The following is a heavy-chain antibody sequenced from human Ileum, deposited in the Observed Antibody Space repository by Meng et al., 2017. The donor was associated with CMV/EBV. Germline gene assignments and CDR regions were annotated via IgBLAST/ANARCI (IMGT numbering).Heavy chain of an antibody. Sequence: GESLKISCAASGFTFSSYDMHWVRQAPDKGLEWVAFIRYDGSHKYYAGSVQGRFTISRDNSKNTLYLQMNSLRAEDTAVYYCARENVIGQYYYYGMDVWGQGTTVTVSS. CDR1: GFTFSSYD. V-gene: IGHV3-30*02. CDR3: ARENVIGQYYYYGMDV. D-gene: IGHD2/OR15-2a*01. J-gene: IGHJ6*02. CDR2: IRYDGSHK.